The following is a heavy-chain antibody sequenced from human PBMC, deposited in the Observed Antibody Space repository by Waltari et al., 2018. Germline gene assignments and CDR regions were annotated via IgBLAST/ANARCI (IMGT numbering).Heavy chain of an antibody. CDR3: ARDFQQQLVP. J-gene: IGHJ4*02. Sequence: QVQLQESGPGLVKPSQPLSLTCTVSGGSISSGSYYWRWIRQPAGKGLEWIGRIYTSGSTNYNPSLKSRVTISVDTSKIQFSLKLSSVTAADTAVYYCARDFQQQLVPWGQGTLVTVSS. D-gene: IGHD6-13*01. CDR2: IYTSGST. V-gene: IGHV4-61*02. CDR1: GGSISSGSYY.